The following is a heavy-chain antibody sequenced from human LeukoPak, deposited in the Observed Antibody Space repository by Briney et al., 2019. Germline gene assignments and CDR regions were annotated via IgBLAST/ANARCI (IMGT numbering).Heavy chain of an antibody. V-gene: IGHV1-8*01. CDR2: MNPNSGNT. CDR1: GYTFTSYD. J-gene: IGHJ4*02. D-gene: IGHD6-6*01. Sequence: ASVKVSCKASGYTFTSYDINWVRQATGQGLEWMGWMNPNSGNTGYAQKFQGRVTMTRNTSISTAYMELSSLRSEDTAVYYCATGAAPHREDFDYWGQGTLVTVSS. CDR3: ATGAAPHREDFDY.